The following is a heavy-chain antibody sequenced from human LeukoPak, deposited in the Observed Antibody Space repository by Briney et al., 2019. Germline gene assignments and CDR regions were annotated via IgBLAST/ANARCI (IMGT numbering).Heavy chain of an antibody. CDR3: ARGELTGYYLDY. Sequence: GSLRLSCAASGFTFSSYSMNWVRQAPGKGLEWVSSISSSSSYIYYADSVKGRFTISRDNAKNSLYLQMNSLRAEDTAVYYCARGELTGYYLDYWGQGTLVTVSS. CDR2: ISSSSSYI. CDR1: GFTFSSYS. J-gene: IGHJ4*02. V-gene: IGHV3-21*01. D-gene: IGHD3-9*01.